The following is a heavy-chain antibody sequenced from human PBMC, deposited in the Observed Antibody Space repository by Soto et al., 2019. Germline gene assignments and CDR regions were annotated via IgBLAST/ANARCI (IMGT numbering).Heavy chain of an antibody. CDR3: ARVEAAMSGHWFDP. CDR2: ISGSSASI. Sequence: DVQLLESGGGLVQPGGSLRLSCAASGFTFKTYAMSWVRQAPGKGLEWVSIISGSSASIYYADSVKGRFSISRDYSKNTMDLQMNSLRPDDTAVYYCARVEAAMSGHWFDPWGQGTLVTVSS. D-gene: IGHD2-2*01. V-gene: IGHV3-23*01. J-gene: IGHJ5*02. CDR1: GFTFKTYA.